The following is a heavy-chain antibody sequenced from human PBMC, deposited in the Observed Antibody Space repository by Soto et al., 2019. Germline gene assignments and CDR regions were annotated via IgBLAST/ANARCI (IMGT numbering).Heavy chain of an antibody. Sequence: QVQLQQWGAGLLKPSETLSLTCAVYGGSFSGYYWSWIRQPPGKGLEWIGEINHSGSTHYNPSLKSRVTISVDTSKNQFSLKLSSVTAADTAVYYCAREYGGNSGTFDYWGQGTLVTVSS. V-gene: IGHV4-34*01. CDR1: GGSFSGYY. CDR2: INHSGST. J-gene: IGHJ4*02. CDR3: AREYGGNSGTFDY. D-gene: IGHD2-21*02.